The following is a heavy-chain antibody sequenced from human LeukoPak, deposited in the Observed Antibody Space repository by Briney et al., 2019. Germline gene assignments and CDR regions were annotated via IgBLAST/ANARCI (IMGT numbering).Heavy chain of an antibody. J-gene: IGHJ6*03. D-gene: IGHD6-13*01. CDR3: ARLKQQLVRLLSRDTTYYYYYMDV. CDR1: GFTFSSYW. V-gene: IGHV3-7*01. CDR2: IKQDGSEK. Sequence: GGSLRLSCAASGFTFSSYWMSWVRQAPGKGLEWVANIKQDGSEKYYVDSVKGRFTISRDNAKNSLYLQMNSLRAEDTAVYYCARLKQQLVRLLSRDTTYYYYYMDVWGKGTTVTVSS.